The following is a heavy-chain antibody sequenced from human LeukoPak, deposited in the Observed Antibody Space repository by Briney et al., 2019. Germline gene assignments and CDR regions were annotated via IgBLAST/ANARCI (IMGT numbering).Heavy chain of an antibody. CDR2: IYYSGST. Sequence: SETLSLTCTVSGGSISSYYWSWIRQPPGKGLEWIGYIYYSGSTNYNPSLKSRVTISVDTSKNQFSLKLSSVTAADTAVYYCARSSYVTPFDFWGQGTLVTVSS. CDR3: ARSSYVTPFDF. D-gene: IGHD6-6*01. V-gene: IGHV4-59*08. J-gene: IGHJ4*02. CDR1: GGSISSYY.